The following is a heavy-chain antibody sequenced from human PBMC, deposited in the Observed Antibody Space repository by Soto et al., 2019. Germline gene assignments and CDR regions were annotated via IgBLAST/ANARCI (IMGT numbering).Heavy chain of an antibody. CDR2: INHSGST. CDR3: ARMPIVVVVAATVRYYYYYMDV. D-gene: IGHD2-15*01. CDR1: GGSFSGYY. Sequence: SETLSLTCAVYGGSFSGYYWSWIRQPPGKGLEWIGEINHSGSTNYNPSLKSRVTISVDTSKNQFSLKLSSVTAADTAVYYCARMPIVVVVAATVRYYYYYMDVWGKGTTVTVSS. J-gene: IGHJ6*03. V-gene: IGHV4-34*01.